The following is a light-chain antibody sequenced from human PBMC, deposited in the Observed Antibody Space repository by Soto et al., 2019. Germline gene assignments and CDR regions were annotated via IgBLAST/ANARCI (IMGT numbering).Light chain of an antibody. Sequence: QLVLTQPPSVSGAPGQRVTISCTGSSSNIAADSDVHWYQQLPGTAPKLLIYDNTNRPSGVPDRFSGSKSGTSASLAITGLQAEDEADYYCQSLDKSLDVDVFGSGTKLTVL. V-gene: IGLV1-40*01. J-gene: IGLJ1*01. CDR3: QSLDKSLDVDV. CDR1: SSNIAADSD. CDR2: DNT.